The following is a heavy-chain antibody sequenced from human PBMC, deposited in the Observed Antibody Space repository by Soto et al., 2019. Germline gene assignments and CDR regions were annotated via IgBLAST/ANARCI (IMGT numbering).Heavy chain of an antibody. Sequence: HPGGSLRLSCAASEFTFSNYAMSWVRLAPGKGLEWVSGIGGNGGDTYYADSVKGRFTISRDNSKNTLYLQMNSLRAEDTAVYYCAKDLVRERGNGLYYYYYYGMDVWGQGTTVTVSS. J-gene: IGHJ6*02. V-gene: IGHV3-23*01. CDR1: EFTFSNYA. D-gene: IGHD1-1*01. CDR2: IGGNGGDT. CDR3: AKDLVRERGNGLYYYYYYGMDV.